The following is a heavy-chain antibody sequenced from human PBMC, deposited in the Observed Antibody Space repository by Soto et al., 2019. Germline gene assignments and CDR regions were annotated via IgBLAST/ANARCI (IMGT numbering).Heavy chain of an antibody. D-gene: IGHD2-21*02. CDR1: GFTFSSYA. CDR3: AKDFSTTDIARYNWFDP. CDR2: ISGSGGST. J-gene: IGHJ5*02. V-gene: IGHV3-23*01. Sequence: GGSLRLSCAASGFTFSSYAMSWVRQAPGKGLEWVSAISGSGGSTYYADSVKGRFTISRDNSKNTLYLQMNSLRAEDTAVYYCAKDFSTTDIARYNWFDPWGQGTLVTVSS.